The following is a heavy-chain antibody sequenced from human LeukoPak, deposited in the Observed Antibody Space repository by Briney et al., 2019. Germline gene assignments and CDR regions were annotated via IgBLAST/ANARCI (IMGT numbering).Heavy chain of an antibody. CDR1: GFTFSNAW. D-gene: IGHD3-16*02. Sequence: PGGSLRLSCAASGFTFSNAWMSWVRQAPGKVLEWVGRIKSKTDGGTTDYAAPVKGRFTISRDDSKNTLYLQMNSLKTKDTAVYYCTTYFDDYVWGSYRYNVYWGQGTLVTVSS. J-gene: IGHJ4*02. CDR3: TTYFDDYVWGSYRYNVY. CDR2: IKSKTDGGTT. V-gene: IGHV3-15*01.